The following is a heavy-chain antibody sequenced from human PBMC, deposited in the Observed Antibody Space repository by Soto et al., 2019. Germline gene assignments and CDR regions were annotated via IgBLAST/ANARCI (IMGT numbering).Heavy chain of an antibody. Sequence: PSETLSLTCTVSGGSIISGGYYWSWIRQHPGKGLEWIGYIYYSGSTYYNPSLKSRVTISVDTSKNQFSLKLSSVTAADTAVYYCAREYYGDYGLIDPWGQGTLVTVSS. V-gene: IGHV4-31*03. J-gene: IGHJ5*02. CDR2: IYYSGST. CDR3: AREYYGDYGLIDP. D-gene: IGHD4-17*01. CDR1: GGSIISGGYY.